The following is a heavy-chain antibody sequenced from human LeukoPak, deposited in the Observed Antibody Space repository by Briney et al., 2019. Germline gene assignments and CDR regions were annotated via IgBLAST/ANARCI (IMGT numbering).Heavy chain of an antibody. Sequence: SETLSLTCAVSGGSISSGGYSWGWIRQPPGKGLEWIGYIYHSGSTYYNPSLKSRVTISVDRSKNQFSLKLSSVTAADTAVYYCARGGYCSSTSCSSNWFDPWGQGTLVTVSS. J-gene: IGHJ5*02. V-gene: IGHV4-30-2*01. CDR1: GGSISSGGYS. CDR2: IYHSGST. D-gene: IGHD2-2*01. CDR3: ARGGYCSSTSCSSNWFDP.